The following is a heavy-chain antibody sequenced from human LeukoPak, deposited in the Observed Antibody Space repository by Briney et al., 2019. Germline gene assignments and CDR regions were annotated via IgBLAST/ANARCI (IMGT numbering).Heavy chain of an antibody. D-gene: IGHD5-18*01. V-gene: IGHV4-39*07. CDR1: GGSISSSSYY. CDR3: ASTRGYSYGYLFDY. CDR2: IYYSGST. J-gene: IGHJ4*02. Sequence: PSETLSLTCTVSGGSISSSSYYWGWIRQPPGKGLEWIGSIYYSGSTYYNPSLKSRVTISVDTSKNQFSLKLSSVTAADTAVYYCASTRGYSYGYLFDYWGQGTLVTVSS.